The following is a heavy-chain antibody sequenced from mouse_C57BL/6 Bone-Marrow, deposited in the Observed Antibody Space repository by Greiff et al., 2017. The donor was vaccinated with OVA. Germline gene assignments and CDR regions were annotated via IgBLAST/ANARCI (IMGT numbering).Heavy chain of an antibody. D-gene: IGHD3-2*02. Sequence: QVQLQQSDAELVKPGASVKISCKVSGYTFTDHTIHWMKQRPEQGLEWIGYIYPRDGSTKYNEKFKGKATLTADKSSSTASMQLNSLTSEDSAVYFGAREGYSSGVFDYWGQGTTLTVSS. CDR3: AREGYSSGVFDY. CDR1: GYTFTDHT. CDR2: IYPRDGST. J-gene: IGHJ2*01. V-gene: IGHV1-78*01.